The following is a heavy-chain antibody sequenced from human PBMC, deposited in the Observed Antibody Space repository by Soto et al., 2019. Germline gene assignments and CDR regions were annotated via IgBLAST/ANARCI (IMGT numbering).Heavy chain of an antibody. CDR2: ISSDGSNK. V-gene: IGHV3-30*18. Sequence: QVQLVESGGGVVQPGRSLRLSCAASGFTFSNYAIHWVRQAPGKGLEWVTFISSDGSNKYYADSVKGRFTISRDNSKNTLYLQMNSLRAEDTAVYYCAKVNNWNYGAFDIRGQGTMVTVSS. D-gene: IGHD1-7*01. CDR1: GFTFSNYA. CDR3: AKVNNWNYGAFDI. J-gene: IGHJ3*02.